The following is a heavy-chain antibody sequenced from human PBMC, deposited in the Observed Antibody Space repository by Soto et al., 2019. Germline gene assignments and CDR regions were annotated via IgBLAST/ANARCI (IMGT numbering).Heavy chain of an antibody. CDR1: GGSISNYF. CDR3: ARRTAGTTYFDY. CDR2: VSDSGST. D-gene: IGHD1-1*01. V-gene: IGHV4-59*08. Sequence: QVQLQESGPGLVRPSETLSLTCTVSGGSISNYFWSWIRQPPGKGLEWIGYVSDSGSTNYNPSLKSRVTISVDTSRMQFSLKLRSVTAADTAVYSCARRTAGTTYFDYWGQGTLVTVSS. J-gene: IGHJ4*02.